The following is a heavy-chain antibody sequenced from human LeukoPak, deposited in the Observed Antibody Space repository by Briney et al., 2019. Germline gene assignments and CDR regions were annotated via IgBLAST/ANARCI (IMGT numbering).Heavy chain of an antibody. D-gene: IGHD5-12*01. V-gene: IGHV3-74*01. Sequence: GGSLRLSCAASGFTFSSYWMHWVRQAPGKGLVWVSRINSDGSSTSYADSVKGRFTISRDNSKNTLYLHMNSLRAEDTAVYYCARDTVDIVATSAYFEYWGQGTLVTVSS. CDR2: INSDGSST. CDR3: ARDTVDIVATSAYFEY. CDR1: GFTFSSYW. J-gene: IGHJ4*02.